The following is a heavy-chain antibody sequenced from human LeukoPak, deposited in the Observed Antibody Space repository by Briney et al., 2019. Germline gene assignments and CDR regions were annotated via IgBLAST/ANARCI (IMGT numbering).Heavy chain of an antibody. V-gene: IGHV1-18*01. D-gene: IGHD3-22*01. CDR2: ISGYNGNT. Sequence: ASVKVSCKTSGYTFTSYGISWVRQAPGQGLEWMGWISGYNGNTKYTQKLQGRVTMTTDTSTSTAYMELRSLRSDDTAVYYCARHPMYYYDSSTRWYFDYWGQGPLATVSS. CDR1: GYTFTSYG. CDR3: ARHPMYYYDSSTRWYFDY. J-gene: IGHJ4*02.